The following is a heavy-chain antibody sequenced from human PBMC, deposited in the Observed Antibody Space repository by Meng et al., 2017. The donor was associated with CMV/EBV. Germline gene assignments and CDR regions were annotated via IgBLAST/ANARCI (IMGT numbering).Heavy chain of an antibody. Sequence: GESLKISCTASGFTFGDYAMSWVRQAPGKGLEWVGFIRSKAYGGTTEYAASVKGRFTISRDDSKSIAYLQMNSLKTEDTAVYYCTEGGGYYGSGIYYYGMDVWGQGTTVTVSS. CDR2: IRSKAYGGTT. D-gene: IGHD3-10*01. CDR1: GFTFGDYA. CDR3: TEGGGYYGSGIYYYGMDV. V-gene: IGHV3-49*04. J-gene: IGHJ6*02.